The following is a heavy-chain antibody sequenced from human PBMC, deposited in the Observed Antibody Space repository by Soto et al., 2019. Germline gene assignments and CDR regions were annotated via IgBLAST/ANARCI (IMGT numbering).Heavy chain of an antibody. CDR1: GYTFTSYD. CDR2: MNPNSGNT. J-gene: IGHJ4*02. V-gene: IGHV1-8*01. CDR3: AREKVTSSYPD. Sequence: GASVKVSCKASGYTFTSYDINWVRQATGQGLEWMGWMNPNSGNTAYAQKFQGRITMTRNTSISTAYMELSSLRSEDTAVYYCAREKVTSSYPDWGQGTLVTVSS. D-gene: IGHD3-22*01.